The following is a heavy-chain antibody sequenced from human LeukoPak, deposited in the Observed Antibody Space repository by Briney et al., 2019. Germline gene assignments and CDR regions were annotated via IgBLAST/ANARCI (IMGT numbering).Heavy chain of an antibody. V-gene: IGHV4-39*07. J-gene: IGHJ4*02. Sequence: KPSETLSLTCTVSGGSISSSSHYWGWIRQPPGKGLEWIGSMYYRGSTYHNPSLKSRVTISVDTSKNQFSLKLSSVTAADTAVYYCATTTIHLGYWGQGTLVTVSS. CDR2: MYYRGST. D-gene: IGHD1-26*01. CDR3: ATTTIHLGY. CDR1: GGSISSSSHY.